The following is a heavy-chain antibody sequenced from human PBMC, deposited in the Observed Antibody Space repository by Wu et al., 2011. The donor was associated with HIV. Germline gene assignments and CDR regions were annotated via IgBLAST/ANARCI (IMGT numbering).Heavy chain of an antibody. J-gene: IGHJ4*02. CDR1: GYSFIAYY. CDR3: ARSAPLRWFLEY. Sequence: QVQLVQSGAEVKKPGASVRVSCKASGYSFIAYYIHWVRQAPGQGLEWMGWINPYTGDTKYAQRFQDRVSMTRDTSISTAYMELTRLRSDDTAVYFCARSAPLRWFLEYWGQGTLVTVSS. CDR2: INPYTGDT. D-gene: IGHD4-23*01. V-gene: IGHV1-2*02.